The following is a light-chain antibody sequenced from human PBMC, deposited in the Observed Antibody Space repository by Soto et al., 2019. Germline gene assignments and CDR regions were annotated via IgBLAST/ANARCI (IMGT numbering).Light chain of an antibody. J-gene: IGKJ5*01. CDR2: DAS. V-gene: IGKV3-11*01. CDR1: QSVITF. Sequence: EIVLTQSPATLSLSPGERATLSCRASQSVITFLAWYQQKPGQAPRLLIYDASNRATGIPARFSGSGSGTDFTLTISSLEPEDFAVYYCQQRSNWPPITFGPGTRLEIK. CDR3: QQRSNWPPIT.